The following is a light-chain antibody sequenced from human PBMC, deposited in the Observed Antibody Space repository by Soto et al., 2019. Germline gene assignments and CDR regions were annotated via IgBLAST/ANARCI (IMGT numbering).Light chain of an antibody. J-gene: IGKJ1*01. CDR2: KAS. CDR3: QQYNGYPWT. V-gene: IGKV1-5*03. CDR1: QSISSW. Sequence: DIQMTQSPSTLSASVGDRVTITCRASQSISSWLAWYQQKPGRAPKVLIYKASSLQSGVPSRFSGTGSGTEFTLTISSLQPDDVATYYCQQYNGYPWTFGQGTKVEIK.